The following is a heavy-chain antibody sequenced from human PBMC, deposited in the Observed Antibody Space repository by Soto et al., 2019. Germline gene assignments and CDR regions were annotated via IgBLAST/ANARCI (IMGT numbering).Heavy chain of an antibody. CDR1: GGTFSSHA. CDR2: IIPIFGTT. J-gene: IGHJ3*01. D-gene: IGHD3-10*01. Sequence: VQLVQSGTEVKKPGSSVKVSCKASGGTFSSHAISWVRQAPGQGLEWMGGIIPIFGTTNYAQRLQGRVSITADESTSTAYMELSSLRSEDTAVYYCAGSYKYGSGTFDAFDVWGQGTMVTVSS. V-gene: IGHV1-69*01. CDR3: AGSYKYGSGTFDAFDV.